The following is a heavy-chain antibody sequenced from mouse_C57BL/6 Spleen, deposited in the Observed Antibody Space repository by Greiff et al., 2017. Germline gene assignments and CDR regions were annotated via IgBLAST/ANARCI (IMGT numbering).Heavy chain of an antibody. CDR3: ARRTGGSSHYAMDY. CDR2: IYPSDSET. V-gene: IGHV1-61*01. CDR1: GYTFTSYW. D-gene: IGHD1-1*01. Sequence: VKLQQPGAELVRPGSSVKLSCKASGYTFTSYWMDWVKQRPGQGLEWIGNIYPSDSETHYNQKFKDKATLTVDKSSSTAYMQLSSLTSEDSAVYYCARRTGGSSHYAMDYWGQGTSVTVSS. J-gene: IGHJ4*01.